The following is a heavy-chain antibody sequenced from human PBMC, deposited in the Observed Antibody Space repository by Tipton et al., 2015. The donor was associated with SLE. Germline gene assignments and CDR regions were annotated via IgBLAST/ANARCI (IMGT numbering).Heavy chain of an antibody. Sequence: TLSLTCTVSGGSIRSSSNYWGWIRQSPGKGLEWIGNIYYSGSTYYNPSLKSRVTISVDTSTNQFSLELSSMTAADTAVYYCARGPNFDYWGQGTLVTVSS. V-gene: IGHV4-39*07. CDR3: ARGPNFDY. CDR1: GGSIRSSSNY. CDR2: IYYSGST. J-gene: IGHJ4*02.